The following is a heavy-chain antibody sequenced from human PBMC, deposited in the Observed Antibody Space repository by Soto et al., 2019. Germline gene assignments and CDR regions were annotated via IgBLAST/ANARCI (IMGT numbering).Heavy chain of an antibody. Sequence: QVQLQESGPGLVKPSQTLSLTCTVSGGPITSGDNYWGWVRQSPERGLEWIGYMYRSGPTNYTPSLKSRVTVSLDTSKNQFFLKLTSVTAAETAVYNCARVPYGRGKFNWFDTWGPGTLVTVSS. CDR2: MYRSGPT. J-gene: IGHJ5*02. V-gene: IGHV4-30-4*01. CDR1: GGPITSGDNY. D-gene: IGHD3-16*01. CDR3: ARVPYGRGKFNWFDT.